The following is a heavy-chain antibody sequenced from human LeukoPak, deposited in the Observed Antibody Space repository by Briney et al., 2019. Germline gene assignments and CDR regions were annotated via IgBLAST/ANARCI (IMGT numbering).Heavy chain of an antibody. J-gene: IGHJ4*02. CDR3: ARDPERYQLLYPFDY. CDR2: ISAYNGNT. CDR1: GGTFSSYA. V-gene: IGHV1-18*01. Sequence: ASVKVSCKASGGTFSSYAISWVRQAPGQGLEWMGWISAYNGNTNYAQKLQGRVTMTTDTSTSTAYMELRSLRSDDTAVYYCARDPERYQLLYPFDYWGQGTLVTVSS. D-gene: IGHD2-2*02.